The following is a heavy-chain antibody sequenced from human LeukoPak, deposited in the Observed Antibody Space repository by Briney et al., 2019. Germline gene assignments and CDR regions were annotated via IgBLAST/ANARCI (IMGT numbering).Heavy chain of an antibody. CDR2: IYYSGNT. CDR3: ARRVAVKPRYYFDY. CDR1: GDSISSYY. V-gene: IGHV4-59*08. D-gene: IGHD4-17*01. Sequence: KPSETLSLTCTVSGDSISSYYWSWIRQPPGKGLEWIGYIYYSGNTNSNPSPKSRVTISLDTSKNQFSLRLSSVTAADTAVYYCARRVAVKPRYYFDYWGQGALVTVSS. J-gene: IGHJ4*02.